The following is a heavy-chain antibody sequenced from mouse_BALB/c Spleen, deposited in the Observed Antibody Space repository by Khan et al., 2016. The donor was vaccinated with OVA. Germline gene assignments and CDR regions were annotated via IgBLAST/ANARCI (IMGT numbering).Heavy chain of an antibody. D-gene: IGHD2-1*01. CDR2: IYPGNSDT. V-gene: IGHV1-5*01. CDR1: GYTFTNYW. CDR3: TRDSFGNCERWDY. J-gene: IGHJ2*01. Sequence: VQLQQSGTVLARPGASVKMSCKGSGYTFTNYWMHWVKQRPGQGLEWIGVIYPGNSDTNYNQKFKGKAKLTAVTSTSTAYMELNSLTNEDSAVFFCTRDSFGNCERWDYWGQGTPLTVPS.